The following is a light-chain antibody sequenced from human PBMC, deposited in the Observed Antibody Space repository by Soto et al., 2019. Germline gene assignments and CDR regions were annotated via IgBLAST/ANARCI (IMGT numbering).Light chain of an antibody. CDR2: DAS. J-gene: IGKJ1*01. V-gene: IGKV1-5*01. CDR1: QSISNW. CDR3: QQYKNSSPWT. Sequence: DIQMTQSPSSLSAFVGDRVTITCRASQSISNWLAWYQQKPGKAPNLLIYDASNLSGGVPSRFSGSGSGTEFTLAISSLQPDDFATYYCQQYKNSSPWTFGQGTKVDIK.